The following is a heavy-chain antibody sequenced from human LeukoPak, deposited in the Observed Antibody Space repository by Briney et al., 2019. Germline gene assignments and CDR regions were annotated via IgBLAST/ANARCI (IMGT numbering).Heavy chain of an antibody. CDR1: GFTFSSYS. Sequence: AGGSLRLSCAASGFTFSSYSMNWVRQAPGKGLEWVSSISSSSSYIYYADSVKGRFTISRDNAKNSLYLQMNSLRAEDTAVYYCTTDLGYSNYVGWFDPWGQGTLVTVSS. CDR2: ISSSSSYI. D-gene: IGHD4-4*01. V-gene: IGHV3-21*03. J-gene: IGHJ5*02. CDR3: TTDLGYSNYVGWFDP.